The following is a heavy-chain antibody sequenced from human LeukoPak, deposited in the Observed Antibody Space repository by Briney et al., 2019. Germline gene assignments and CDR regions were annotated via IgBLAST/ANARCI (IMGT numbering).Heavy chain of an antibody. CDR1: GFTFSSDA. CDR2: SSSNGGST. V-gene: IGHV3-64D*06. J-gene: IGHJ4*01. Sequence: GGSLRLSCSGSGFTFSSDAMHWVRQAPGKGLEYVSASSSNGGSTYYADSVKGRFTISRDNSKNTLYLQMSSLRAEDKAVYYCVKDGAIDVVRGVISPFDYWGHGTLVTASS. CDR3: VKDGAIDVVRGVISPFDY. D-gene: IGHD3-10*01.